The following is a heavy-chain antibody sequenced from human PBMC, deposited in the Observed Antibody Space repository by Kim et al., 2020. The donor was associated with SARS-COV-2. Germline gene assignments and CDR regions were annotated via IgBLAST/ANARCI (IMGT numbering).Heavy chain of an antibody. CDR3: ARDLSGSYTADY. J-gene: IGHJ4*02. V-gene: IGHV3-30*04. D-gene: IGHD1-26*01. CDR2: ISRDGNGK. CDR1: GFTFSNSP. Sequence: GGSLRLSCAASGFTFSNSPIHWVRQAPGKGLEWVAFISRDGNGKHYADSVKGRFTISKDNSKNTLYLQMNSLRADDTAVYYCARDLSGSYTADYWGQGTLVTVSS.